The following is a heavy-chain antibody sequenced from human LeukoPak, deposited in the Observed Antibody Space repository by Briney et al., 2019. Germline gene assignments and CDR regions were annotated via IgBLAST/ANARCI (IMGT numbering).Heavy chain of an antibody. CDR2: ISYDGSNK. CDR3: ARDPWPYSISWGIDY. Sequence: GGSLRLSCAASQFTFSSYALHWVRQAPGKGLEWVAIISYDGSNKYHADSVKGRFTISRDSSKNTLYLEMNSLRVEDTAVYYCARDPWPYSISWGIDYWGQGTLLTVSS. V-gene: IGHV3-30*04. D-gene: IGHD6-13*01. J-gene: IGHJ4*02. CDR1: QFTFSSYA.